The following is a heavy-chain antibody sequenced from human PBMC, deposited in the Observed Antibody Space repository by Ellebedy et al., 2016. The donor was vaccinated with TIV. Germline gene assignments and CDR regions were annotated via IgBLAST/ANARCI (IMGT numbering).Heavy chain of an antibody. Sequence: SETLSLXXAVSGASISSNNWWSWVRQPPGNGLEWIGDLFHTGRTNYNPSLKSRVTISVEKSKNQFSLLLTSVTAADTAVYYCARMLTGYFNQYYDGMGVWGQGTTVSVSS. CDR2: LFHTGRT. V-gene: IGHV4-4*02. J-gene: IGHJ6*02. CDR3: ARMLTGYFNQYYDGMGV. CDR1: GASISSNNW. D-gene: IGHD3-9*01.